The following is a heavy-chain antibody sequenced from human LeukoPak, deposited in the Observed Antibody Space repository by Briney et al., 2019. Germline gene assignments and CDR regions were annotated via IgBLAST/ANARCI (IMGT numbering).Heavy chain of an antibody. CDR2: ISSSSAYI. CDR3: ARDWVGYCSGGSCLYAFDI. D-gene: IGHD2-15*01. CDR1: GFSFGAYS. V-gene: IGHV3-21*01. Sequence: GGSLRLSCAASGFSFGAYSMNWVRQAPGRGLEWVSSISSSSAYIFYADSVKGRFTISRDNAKESLYLQMNSLRAEDTAVYYCARDWVGYCSGGSCLYAFDIWGQGTMVTVSS. J-gene: IGHJ3*02.